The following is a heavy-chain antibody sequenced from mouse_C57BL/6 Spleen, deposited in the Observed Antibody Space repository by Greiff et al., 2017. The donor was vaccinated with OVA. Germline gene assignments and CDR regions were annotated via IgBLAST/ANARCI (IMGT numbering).Heavy chain of an antibody. V-gene: IGHV14-4*01. CDR2: IDPENGDT. CDR3: TTSHYYYGSSYWYFDV. J-gene: IGHJ1*03. D-gene: IGHD1-1*01. CDR1: GFNIKDDY. Sequence: EVQRVESGAELVRPGASVKLSCTASGFNIKDDYMHWVKQRPEQGLEWIGWIDPENGDTEYASKFQGKATITADTSSNTAYLQLSSLTSEDTAVYYCTTSHYYYGSSYWYFDVWGTGTTVTVSS.